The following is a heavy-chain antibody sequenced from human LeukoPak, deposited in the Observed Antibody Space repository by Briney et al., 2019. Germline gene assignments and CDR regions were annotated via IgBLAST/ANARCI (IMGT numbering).Heavy chain of an antibody. J-gene: IGHJ6*04. V-gene: IGHV1-69*13. Sequence: GASVKVSCKASGGTFSSYAISWVRQAPGQGLEGMGGIIPIFGTANYAQKFQGRVTITADESTSTAYMELSSLRSEDTAVYYCARGSVFRGQRLKVVAATNYYYYGMDVWGKGTTVTVSS. CDR3: ARGSVFRGQRLKVVAATNYYYYGMDV. CDR1: GGTFSSYA. CDR2: IIPIFGTA. D-gene: IGHD2-15*01.